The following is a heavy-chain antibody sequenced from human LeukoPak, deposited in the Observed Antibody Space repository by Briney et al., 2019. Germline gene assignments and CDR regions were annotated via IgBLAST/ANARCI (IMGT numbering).Heavy chain of an antibody. CDR2: ISSSGSTI. CDR1: GFTFSTYA. Sequence: PGGSLRLSCAASGFTFSTYAMHWVRQAPGKGLEWVSYISSSGSTIYYADSVKGRFTISRDNAKNSLYLQMNSLRAEDTAVYYCARDQRWLPGWHAFDIWGQGTMVTVSS. CDR3: ARDQRWLPGWHAFDI. D-gene: IGHD5-24*01. V-gene: IGHV3-48*04. J-gene: IGHJ3*02.